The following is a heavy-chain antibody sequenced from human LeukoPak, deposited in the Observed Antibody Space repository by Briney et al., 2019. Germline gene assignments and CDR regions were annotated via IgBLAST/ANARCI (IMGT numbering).Heavy chain of an antibody. J-gene: IGHJ6*01. CDR3: ARHEGILTSGMAV. V-gene: IGHV4-59*08. CDR1: GVSISRYH. CDR2: NYYCWST. D-gene: IGHD3-9*01. Sequence: SETLSLICTVSGVSISRYHWKWIRQPPGKGLEWVGYNYYCWSTNYNPSLNRRVSISVDPSKNQFSLKLSSVPAADTAVYYCARHEGILTSGMAVWGQGTTVTVSS.